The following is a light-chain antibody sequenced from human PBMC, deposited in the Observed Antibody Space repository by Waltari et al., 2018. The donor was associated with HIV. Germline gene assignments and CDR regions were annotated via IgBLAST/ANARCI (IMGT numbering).Light chain of an antibody. CDR2: LNSDGSH. V-gene: IGLV4-69*01. J-gene: IGLJ3*02. Sequence: QLVLTQSPSASASLGASVKLTCTLSSGHSSYAIAWHQQQPEKGPRYLMNLNSDGSHSKGDGIPDRFSGSGSVAERYLTISSLQSEDEADYYCQTWGTGSWVFGGGTKLTVL. CDR3: QTWGTGSWV. CDR1: SGHSSYA.